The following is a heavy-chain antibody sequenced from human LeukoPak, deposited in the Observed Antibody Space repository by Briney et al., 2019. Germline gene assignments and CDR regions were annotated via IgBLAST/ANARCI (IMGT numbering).Heavy chain of an antibody. V-gene: IGHV3-33*01. Sequence: GKPLRLSCAASGFSFSNYVIQWVRQAPGKGLEWVAVTWSDGSDKYYADSVKGRFSISRDNSKNTLYLQMNSLRAEDTALYFCARAQSATLSYYFDLWGQGTLVTVSS. CDR1: GFSFSNYV. CDR2: TWSDGSDK. D-gene: IGHD3-22*01. J-gene: IGHJ5*02. CDR3: ARAQSATLSYYFDL.